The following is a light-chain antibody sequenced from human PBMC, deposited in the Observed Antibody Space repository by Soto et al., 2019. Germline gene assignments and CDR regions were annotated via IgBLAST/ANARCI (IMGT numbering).Light chain of an antibody. V-gene: IGLV2-8*01. Sequence: QSALTQPPSASGSPGQSLTISCTGTSSDVGGYNYVFWYQQHPGKAPKLMIYEVNKRPSRVPDRFSGSKSGNTASLTVSGLQAEDEADYYCSSYAGSDIFVFGRGTKLTVL. J-gene: IGLJ2*01. CDR2: EVN. CDR1: SSDVGGYNY. CDR3: SSYAGSDIFV.